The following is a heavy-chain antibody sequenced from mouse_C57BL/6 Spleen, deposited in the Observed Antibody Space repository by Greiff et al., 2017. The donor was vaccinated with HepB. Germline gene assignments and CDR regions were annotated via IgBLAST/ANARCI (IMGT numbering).Heavy chain of an antibody. CDR1: GFTFSSYG. J-gene: IGHJ2*01. CDR3: ARQGALRPYYFDY. CDR2: ISSGGSYT. V-gene: IGHV5-6*01. D-gene: IGHD3-2*02. Sequence: EVKLVESGGDLVKPGGSLKLSCAASGFTFSSYGMSWVRQTPDKRLEWVATISSGGSYTYYPDSVKGRFTLSRDNAKNTLYLQMSSLKSEDTAMYYCARQGALRPYYFDYWGQGTTLTVSS.